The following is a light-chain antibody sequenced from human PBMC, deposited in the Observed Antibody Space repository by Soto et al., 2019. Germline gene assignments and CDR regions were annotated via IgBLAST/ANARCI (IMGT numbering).Light chain of an antibody. J-gene: IGKJ5*01. CDR2: GAS. V-gene: IGKV3-20*01. CDR1: QSVSSSY. CDR3: QQYGGSPIT. Sequence: EIVLTHSPGTLSLSPWERATLSCRASQSVSSSYLAWYQQKPGQAPRLLIYGASSRATGIPDRFSGSGSGTDFTLTISRLEPEDFALYYCQQYGGSPITFGQGTRLEIK.